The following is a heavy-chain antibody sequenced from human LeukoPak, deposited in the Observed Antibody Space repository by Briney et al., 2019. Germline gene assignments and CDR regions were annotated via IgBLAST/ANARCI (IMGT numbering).Heavy chain of an antibody. CDR3: ARKNEYYDFWSGYSTPAFDI. J-gene: IGHJ3*02. V-gene: IGHV3-7*01. Sequence: GGSLRLSCAASGFTFSSYWMSWVRQAPGKGLEWVANIKQDGSEKYYVDSVKGRFTISRDNAKNSLYLQMNSLRAEDTAVYYCARKNEYYDFWSGYSTPAFDIWGQGTMVTVSS. CDR1: GFTFSSYW. CDR2: IKQDGSEK. D-gene: IGHD3-3*01.